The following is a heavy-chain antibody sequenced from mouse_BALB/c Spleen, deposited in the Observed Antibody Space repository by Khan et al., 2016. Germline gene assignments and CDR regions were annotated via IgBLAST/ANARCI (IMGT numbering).Heavy chain of an antibody. Sequence: QVQLQQSGPELVKPGASVRISCKASGYTFTSYYIHWVKQRPGQGLEWIGWIYPGNVNTKYNEKFKGKATLTADKSSSTAFMQPSSLTSEDSALYFCARNYYRYDEGLAYWGQGTLVTVSA. CDR3: ARNYYRYDEGLAY. J-gene: IGHJ3*01. CDR2: IYPGNVNT. CDR1: GYTFTSYY. V-gene: IGHV1S56*01. D-gene: IGHD2-14*01.